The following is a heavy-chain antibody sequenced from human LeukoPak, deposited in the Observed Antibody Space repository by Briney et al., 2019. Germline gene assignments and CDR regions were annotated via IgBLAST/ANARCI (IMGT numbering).Heavy chain of an antibody. CDR3: ARVILTGYYYDS. Sequence: GGSLRLSCAASGFTFSTYALRWVRQAPGKGLEFVSGVNSNGGNTYYANSVKGRFTISRDNSKNTLYLQMGSLRPEDMAVYHCARVILTGYYYDSWGQGTLVTVSS. CDR1: GFTFSTYA. CDR2: VNSNGGNT. D-gene: IGHD3-9*01. V-gene: IGHV3-64*01. J-gene: IGHJ4*02.